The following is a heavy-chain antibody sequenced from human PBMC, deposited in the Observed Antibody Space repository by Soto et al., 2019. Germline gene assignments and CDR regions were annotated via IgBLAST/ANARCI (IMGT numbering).Heavy chain of an antibody. CDR2: ISYDGSNK. CDR1: GFTFSSYG. Sequence: GGSLRLSCAASGFTFSSYGMHWVRQAPGKGLEWVAVISYDGSNKYYADSVKGRFTISRDNSKNTLYLQMNSLRAEDTAVYYCAKDLRRGITGTGYYYYYGMDVWGQGTTVTVSS. CDR3: AKDLRRGITGTGYYYYYGMDV. V-gene: IGHV3-30*18. D-gene: IGHD1-20*01. J-gene: IGHJ6*02.